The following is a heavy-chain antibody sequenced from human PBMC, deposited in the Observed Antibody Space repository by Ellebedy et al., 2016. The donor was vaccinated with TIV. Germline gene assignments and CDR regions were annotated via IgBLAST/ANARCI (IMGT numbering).Heavy chain of an antibody. J-gene: IGHJ4*02. Sequence: GGSLRLSCAASGFTFGSFAMHWVRQAPGKGLEWLSVISGDGVNTYSAASVKGRFTITRDNFKNTLFLHVNRLRAEDTAVYYCAKGSSSGFNYDRVGFQYWGQGTLVTVSS. CDR3: AKGSSSGFNYDRVGFQY. CDR1: GFTFGSFA. CDR2: ISGDGVNT. D-gene: IGHD3-22*01. V-gene: IGHV3-23*01.